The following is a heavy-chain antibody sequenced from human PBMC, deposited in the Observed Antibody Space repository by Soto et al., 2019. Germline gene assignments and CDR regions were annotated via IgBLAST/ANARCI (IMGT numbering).Heavy chain of an antibody. J-gene: IGHJ3*02. CDR3: VRDYYDTSGYPNTFDM. Sequence: GGSLRLSCAASGFTLSRHTMNWVRQSPGKGLEWVSFIGSRTSDIYYADSVKGRFTISRDNAKNSLYLDLTRLRAEDTAVYFCVRDYYDTSGYPNTFDMWGQGTMVTVSS. CDR1: GFTLSRHT. D-gene: IGHD3-22*01. V-gene: IGHV3-21*01. CDR2: IGSRTSDI.